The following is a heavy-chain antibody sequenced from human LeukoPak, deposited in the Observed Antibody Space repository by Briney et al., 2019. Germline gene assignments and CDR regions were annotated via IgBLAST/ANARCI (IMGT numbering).Heavy chain of an antibody. V-gene: IGHV4-39*07. J-gene: IGHJ3*02. CDR2: IYYSGST. Sequence: SETLSLTCTVSGGSISSSSYYWGWIRQPPGKGLEWIGSIYYSGSTYYNPSLKSRVTISVDTSKNQFSLKLSSVTAADTAVCYCARGSVEMATISAFDIWGQGTMVTVSS. D-gene: IGHD5-24*01. CDR3: ARGSVEMATISAFDI. CDR1: GGSISSSSYY.